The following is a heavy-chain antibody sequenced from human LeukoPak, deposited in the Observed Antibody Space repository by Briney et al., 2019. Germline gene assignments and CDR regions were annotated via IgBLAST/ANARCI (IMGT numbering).Heavy chain of an antibody. D-gene: IGHD2-15*01. J-gene: IGHJ4*02. CDR1: GFTFDDYG. CDR3: ARDLEEYCSGGSCSLFDY. V-gene: IGHV3-20*04. CDR2: INWSGGST. Sequence: PGGSLRLSCAASGFTFDDYGMSWVRQAPGKGLEWVSGINWSGGSTGYADSVKGRFTISRDNAKNSLYLQMNSLRAEDTAVYYCARDLEEYCSGGSCSLFDYWGQGTLVTVSS.